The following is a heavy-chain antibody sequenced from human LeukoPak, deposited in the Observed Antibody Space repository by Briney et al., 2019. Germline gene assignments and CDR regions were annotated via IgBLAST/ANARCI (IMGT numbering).Heavy chain of an antibody. V-gene: IGHV3-23*01. CDR1: GFTFSSYT. D-gene: IGHD7-27*01. Sequence: PGGPLRLSCTASGFTFSSYTMSWVRQAPGKGLKWVSTITTGGPNTYYADSVKGRFTVSRDDSKNTLCLQMNSLRAEDTAVYYCAKDGGLWVSAHWGDSWGQGTLVTVSS. CDR3: AKDGGLWVSAHWGDS. J-gene: IGHJ4*02. CDR2: ITTGGPNT.